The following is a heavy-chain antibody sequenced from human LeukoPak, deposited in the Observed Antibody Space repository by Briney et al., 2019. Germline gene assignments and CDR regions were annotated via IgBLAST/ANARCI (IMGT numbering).Heavy chain of an antibody. CDR3: ARGGSGDYDYYYYYMDV. CDR1: GFTFSSYA. D-gene: IGHD4-17*01. CDR2: ISYDGSNK. V-gene: IGHV3-30-3*01. J-gene: IGHJ6*03. Sequence: GGSLRLSCAASGFTFSSYAMHWVRQAPGKGLEWVAVISYDGSNKYYADSVKGRFTISRDNSKNTLYLQMNSLRAEDTAVYYCARGGSGDYDYYYYYMDVWGKGTTVTVSS.